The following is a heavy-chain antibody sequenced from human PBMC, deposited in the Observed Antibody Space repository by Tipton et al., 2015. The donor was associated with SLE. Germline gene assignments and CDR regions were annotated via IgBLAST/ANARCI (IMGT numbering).Heavy chain of an antibody. Sequence: SLRLSCAASGFTFSSYAMSWVRQAPGKGLEWVSAISGSGGSTYYADSVKGRFTISRDNSKNTLYLQMSSLRAEDTAVYYCAKGVTRREDWFDPWGQGTLVTVSS. J-gene: IGHJ5*02. V-gene: IGHV3-23*01. CDR1: GFTFSSYA. D-gene: IGHD5-18*01. CDR3: AKGVTRREDWFDP. CDR2: ISGSGGST.